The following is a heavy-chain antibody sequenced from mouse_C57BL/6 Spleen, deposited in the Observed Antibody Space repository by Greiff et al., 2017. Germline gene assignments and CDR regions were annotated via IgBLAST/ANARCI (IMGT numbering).Heavy chain of an antibody. CDR2: IHPNSGST. D-gene: IGHD1-1*01. CDR1: GYTFTSYW. CDR3: ASAEGYYGSSYFDY. J-gene: IGHJ2*01. Sequence: VQLQQPGAELVKPGASVKLSCKASGYTFTSYWMHWVKPRPGQGLEWIGMIHPNSGSTNYNEKFKSKATLTVDKSSSTSYMQISSLTSEDSAVYDCASAEGYYGSSYFDYWGQGTTLTVSS. V-gene: IGHV1-64*01.